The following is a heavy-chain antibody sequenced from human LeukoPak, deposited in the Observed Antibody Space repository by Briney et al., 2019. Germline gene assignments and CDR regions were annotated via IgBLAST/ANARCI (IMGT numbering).Heavy chain of an antibody. J-gene: IGHJ4*02. V-gene: IGHV3-66*01. CDR3: ARGYCSGGTCAHFPDYFDC. Sequence: PGGSLRLSCAASGFTFSSYEMNWVRQAPGKGLEWVSVIYSGGSTYYADSVRGRFTISRDNSKNTLYLQMNSLRAEDTAVYYCARGYCSGGTCAHFPDYFDCWGQGTLVTVSS. CDR1: GFTFSSYE. CDR2: IYSGGST. D-gene: IGHD2-15*01.